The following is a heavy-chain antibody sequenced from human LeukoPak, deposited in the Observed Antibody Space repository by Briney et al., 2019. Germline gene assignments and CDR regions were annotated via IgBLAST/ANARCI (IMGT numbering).Heavy chain of an antibody. CDR2: ISISGGT. D-gene: IGHD2-21*02. Sequence: GGSLRLSCAASGFTFSSYAMSWVRQAPGKGLEWVSGISISGGTYYADSVKGRFTISRDNSKNTLYLQMNSLRAEDTAVFYCARSLRGVVTAEKGYWGQGTLVTVSS. CDR1: GFTFSSYA. CDR3: ARSLRGVVTAEKGY. V-gene: IGHV3-23*01. J-gene: IGHJ4*02.